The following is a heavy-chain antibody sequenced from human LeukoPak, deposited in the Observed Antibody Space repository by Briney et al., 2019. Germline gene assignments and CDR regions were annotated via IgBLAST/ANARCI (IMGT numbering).Heavy chain of an antibody. V-gene: IGHV4-31*03. CDR1: GGSISSGGYY. D-gene: IGHD2-8*01. Sequence: SQTLSLTCTVSGGSISSGGYYWSWIRQHPGKGLEWIGYIYYGGSTYYNPSLKSRVTISVDTSKNQFSLKLSSVTAADTAVYYCALRHPRVYYFDYWGQGTLVTVSS. J-gene: IGHJ4*02. CDR3: ALRHPRVYYFDY. CDR2: IYYGGST.